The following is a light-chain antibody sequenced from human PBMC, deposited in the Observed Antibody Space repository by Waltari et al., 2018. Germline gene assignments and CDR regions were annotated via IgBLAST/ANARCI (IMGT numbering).Light chain of an antibody. V-gene: IGLV2-14*01. CDR1: STDIGAYDF. J-gene: IGLJ2*01. CDR2: EVS. CDR3: SSYTTITTQV. Sequence: QSALTQPASVSGSPGQSITISCTGTSTDIGAYDFVSWYQQHPGQAPKLLIYEVSDPPSGIPYRFSASKSGNTASLTISGLQAEDDATYYCSSYTTITTQVFGGGTRLTVL.